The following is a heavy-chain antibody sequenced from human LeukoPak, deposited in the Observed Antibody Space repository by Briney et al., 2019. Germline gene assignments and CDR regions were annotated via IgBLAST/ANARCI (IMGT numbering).Heavy chain of an antibody. D-gene: IGHD3-22*01. CDR3: ARYVVTSVYYYYYMDV. J-gene: IGHJ6*03. CDR1: GFTFSSYS. CDR2: ISSSSSTI. Sequence: GGYLRLYCAASGFTFSSYSMNWVRQAPGKGLEWVSYISSSSSTIYYADSVKGRFTISRDNAKNSLYLQMNSLRAEDTAVYYCARYVVTSVYYYYYMDVWGKGTTVTVSS. V-gene: IGHV3-48*01.